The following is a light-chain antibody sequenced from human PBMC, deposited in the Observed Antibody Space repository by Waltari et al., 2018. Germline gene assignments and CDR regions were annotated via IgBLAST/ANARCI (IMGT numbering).Light chain of an antibody. CDR1: QSLVSSDGNTY. V-gene: IGKV2-30*01. Sequence: DVAMAQSSLSLPVTLWRPACTRCRSGQSLVSSDGNTYVNRFQQRPGQSPRRLLYKVSNRSSGVPDRFSGRGSGTGFTLRISRVEAEDVGVYYCMQGTHWPWTFGKGTKGEIK. CDR3: MQGTHWPWT. J-gene: IGKJ1*01. CDR2: KVS.